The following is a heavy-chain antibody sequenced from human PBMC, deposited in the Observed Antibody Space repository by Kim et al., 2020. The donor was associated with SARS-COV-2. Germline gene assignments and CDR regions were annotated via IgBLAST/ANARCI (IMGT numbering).Heavy chain of an antibody. Sequence: GESLKISCKGSGYSFTSYWISWVRQMPGKGLEWMGRIDPSDSYTNYSPSFQGHVTISADKSISTAYLQWSSLKASDTAMDYCARPRGYVDAFDIWGQGTMVTVSS. CDR3: ARPRGYVDAFDI. V-gene: IGHV5-10-1*01. J-gene: IGHJ3*02. D-gene: IGHD5-12*01. CDR2: IDPSDSYT. CDR1: GYSFTSYW.